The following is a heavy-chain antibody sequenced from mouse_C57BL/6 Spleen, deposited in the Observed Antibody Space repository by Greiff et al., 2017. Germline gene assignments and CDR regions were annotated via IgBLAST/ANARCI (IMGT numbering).Heavy chain of an antibody. D-gene: IGHD4-1*01. CDR3: ARSNWDWDLFAY. J-gene: IGHJ3*01. CDR2: IYPGDGDT. Sequence: QVQLQHSGPELVKPGASVKISCKASGYAFSSSWMNWVKQRPGKGLEWIGRIYPGDGDTNYNGKFKGKATLTADKSSSTAYMQLSSLTSEDSAVYFCARSNWDWDLFAYWGQGTLVTVSA. CDR1: GYAFSSSW. V-gene: IGHV1-82*01.